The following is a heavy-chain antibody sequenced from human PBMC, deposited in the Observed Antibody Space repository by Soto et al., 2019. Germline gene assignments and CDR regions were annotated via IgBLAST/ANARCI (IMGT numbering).Heavy chain of an antibody. V-gene: IGHV4-59*08. CDR1: GDSINSGY. J-gene: IGHJ4*02. CDR2: MYFGGSF. Sequence: SETLSLTCSVSGDSINSGYWTWIRRPPGRGLEWIGFMYFGGSFNYNPSLESRVTISVDTSKNQFSLKLSSVTAADTAVYYCARHDWAKPFDDWGQGTLVNVSS. D-gene: IGHD3-9*01. CDR3: ARHDWAKPFDD.